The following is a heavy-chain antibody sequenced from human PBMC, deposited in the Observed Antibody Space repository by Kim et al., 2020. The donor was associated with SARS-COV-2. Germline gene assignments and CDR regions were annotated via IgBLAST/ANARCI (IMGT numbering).Heavy chain of an antibody. CDR3: ASGRRATAYFDY. Sequence: SDTLSLTCAVYGGSFSGYYWSWIRQPPGKGLEWIGEINHSGSTNYNPSLKSRVTISVDTSKNQFSLKLSSVTAADTAVYYCASGRRATAYFDYWGQGTL. J-gene: IGHJ4*02. V-gene: IGHV4-34*01. CDR1: GGSFSGYY. CDR2: INHSGST.